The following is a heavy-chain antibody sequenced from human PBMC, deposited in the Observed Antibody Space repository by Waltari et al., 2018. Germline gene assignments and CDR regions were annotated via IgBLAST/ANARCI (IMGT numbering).Heavy chain of an antibody. CDR2: IKQDGSEK. Sequence: EVQLVESGGGLVQPGGSLRLSCAASGFPLSSYWMSWVREAPGKGLEWVAHIKQDGSEKYSVDSVKGRFTISRDNAKNSLYLQMNSLRAEDTAVYYCARAIFMGAWGQGTMVTVSS. CDR1: GFPLSSYW. D-gene: IGHD3-3*01. J-gene: IGHJ3*01. CDR3: ARAIFMGA. V-gene: IGHV3-7*03.